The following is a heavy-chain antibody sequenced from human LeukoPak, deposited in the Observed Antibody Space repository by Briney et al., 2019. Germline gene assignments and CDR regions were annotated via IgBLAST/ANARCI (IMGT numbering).Heavy chain of an antibody. CDR2: IYYSGTS. CDR3: ARLTTYRQLVKGNYYYYMDV. CDR1: GGSINNYY. V-gene: IGHV4-59*08. J-gene: IGHJ6*03. Sequence: SETLSLTCTVSGGSINNYYWSWIRQPPGKGLEWIGYIYYSGTSNYNPSLKSRVSISVDTSKNRFSLKLSSVTAADTAVYYCARLTTYRQLVKGNYYYYMDVWGKGTTVTVSS. D-gene: IGHD6-13*01.